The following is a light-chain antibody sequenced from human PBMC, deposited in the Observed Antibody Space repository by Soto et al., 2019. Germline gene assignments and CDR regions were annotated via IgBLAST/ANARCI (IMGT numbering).Light chain of an antibody. CDR3: QHFGGTTYT. Sequence: EIVLTQYPGTLSLSPGEGATLSCRSSQSVSSSYIAWYQQRPGQTPSLLIYGASTRATGIPDRFSGSGSGTHFTLTISRLEPGDFAVYYCQHFGGTTYTFGHGTRLEIK. V-gene: IGKV3-20*01. CDR1: QSVSSSY. J-gene: IGKJ5*01. CDR2: GAS.